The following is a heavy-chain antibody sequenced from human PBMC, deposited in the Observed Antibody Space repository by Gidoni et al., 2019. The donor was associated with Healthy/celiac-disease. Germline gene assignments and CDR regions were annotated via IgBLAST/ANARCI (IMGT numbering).Heavy chain of an antibody. CDR3: ARGSADTAMDLFDY. CDR2: IYYSGST. CDR1: GGSISSYY. Sequence: QVQLQESGPGLVKPSETLSLTCTVSGGSISSYYWSWIRQPPGKGLEWIGYIYYSGSTNYNPSLKSRVTISVDTSKNQFSLKLSSVTAADTAVYYCARGSADTAMDLFDYWGQGTLVTVSS. D-gene: IGHD5-18*01. J-gene: IGHJ4*02. V-gene: IGHV4-59*01.